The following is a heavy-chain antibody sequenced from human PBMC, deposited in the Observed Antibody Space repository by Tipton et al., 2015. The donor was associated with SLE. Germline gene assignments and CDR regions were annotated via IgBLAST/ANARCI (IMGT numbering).Heavy chain of an antibody. Sequence: TLSLTCTVSGGSISSGNFYWSWIRQHPGKGLEWIGYIYYSGNTYYNPSLQSRVTILRDTSKNQFSLKLNSMTAADTAVYYCARVFDWYHAFDIWGQGTMVTVSS. V-gene: IGHV4-31*03. D-gene: IGHD3-9*01. J-gene: IGHJ3*02. CDR1: GGSISSGNFY. CDR2: IYYSGNT. CDR3: ARVFDWYHAFDI.